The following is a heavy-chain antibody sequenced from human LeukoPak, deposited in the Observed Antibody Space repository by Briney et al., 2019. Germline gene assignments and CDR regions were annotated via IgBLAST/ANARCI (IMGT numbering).Heavy chain of an antibody. CDR3: ASGRAGITIFGVVTLGGGLFDY. D-gene: IGHD3-3*01. J-gene: IGHJ4*02. CDR1: GGSISTYF. Sequence: SETLSLTCTVSGGSISTYFWSWIRQPPGKGLEWIGYIYYSGSTNYNPSLKSRVTISLDTSKNQFSLKLSSVTAADTAVYYCASGRAGITIFGVVTLGGGLFDYWGQGTLVTVSS. V-gene: IGHV4-59*08. CDR2: IYYSGST.